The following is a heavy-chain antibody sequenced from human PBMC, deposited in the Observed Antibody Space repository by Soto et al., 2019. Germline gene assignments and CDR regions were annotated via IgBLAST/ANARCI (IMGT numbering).Heavy chain of an antibody. CDR1: GFTFRDYA. CDR2: ISVGGGSI. D-gene: IGHD2-15*01. J-gene: IGHJ3*02. V-gene: IGHV3-48*02. Sequence: EVQLVESGGGLVQPGGSLRVSCIDSGFTFRDYAFNWVRQAPGKGLEWVSYISVGGGSIFYAASVKGRFTISRDDARNSVYLQMNTLRHEDTAVYHCVRDHRWAFDIWGQGTVVTVSS. CDR3: VRDHRWAFDI.